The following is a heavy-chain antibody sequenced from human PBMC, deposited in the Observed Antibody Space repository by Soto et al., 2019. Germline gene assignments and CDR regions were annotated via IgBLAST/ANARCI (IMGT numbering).Heavy chain of an antibody. CDR3: ARARIQLDDAFDI. V-gene: IGHV3-13*01. J-gene: IGHJ3*02. D-gene: IGHD5-18*01. CDR2: IGTAGDT. CDR1: GFTFSSYD. Sequence: GGSLRLSCAASGFTFSSYDMHWVRQATGKGLEWVSAIGTAGDTYYPGSVKGRFTISRENAKNSLYLQMNSLRAGDTAVYYCARARIQLDDAFDIWGQGTMVTVSS.